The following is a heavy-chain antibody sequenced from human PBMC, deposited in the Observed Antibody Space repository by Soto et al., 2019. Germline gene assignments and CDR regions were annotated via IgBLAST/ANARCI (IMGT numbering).Heavy chain of an antibody. J-gene: IGHJ6*03. Sequence: PGRSLRLSCAGSGFAFSSYGNYWVRQAKSKGLERVAAVSYDGSNEFYADSVKGRFTISRDNAKNTLYLQMHRLRPEDTALYYCAKDKSLAGAGRGKYYYYYIEVWGKGTTVIVCS. V-gene: IGHV3-30*18. CDR2: VSYDGSNE. CDR3: AKDKSLAGAGRGKYYYYYIEV. CDR1: GFAFSSYG. D-gene: IGHD6-19*01.